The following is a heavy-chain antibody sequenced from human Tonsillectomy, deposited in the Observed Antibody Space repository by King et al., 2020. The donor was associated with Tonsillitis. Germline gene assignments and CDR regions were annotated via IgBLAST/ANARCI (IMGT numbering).Heavy chain of an antibody. J-gene: IGHJ4*02. CDR1: GFMFSAYA. D-gene: IGHD1-1*01. CDR3: AKGSKLAFDH. Sequence: VQLVESGGGLVQPGGSLRLSCAASGFMFSAYAMNWVRQAPGKGLEWVSGIGGSGGNINYADSVRGRFTISRDNSKNTLYLQMNSLRAEDTAVYHCAKGSKLAFDHGGQGALVTVSS. V-gene: IGHV3-23*04. CDR2: IGGSGGNI.